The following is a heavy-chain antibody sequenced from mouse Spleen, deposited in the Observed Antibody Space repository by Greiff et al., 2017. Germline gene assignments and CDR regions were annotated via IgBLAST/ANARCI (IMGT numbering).Heavy chain of an antibody. V-gene: IGHV1-52*01. CDR2: IDPSDSET. J-gene: IGHJ2*01. D-gene: IGHD3-1*01. CDR3: ARGSGYPYFDY. CDR1: GYTFTSYW. Sequence: VQLQQPGAELVRPGSSVKLSCKASGYTFTSYWMHWVKQRPIQGLEWIGNIDPSDSETHYNQKFKDKATLTVDKSSSTAYMQLSSLTSEDSAVYYCARGSGYPYFDYWGQGTTLTVSS.